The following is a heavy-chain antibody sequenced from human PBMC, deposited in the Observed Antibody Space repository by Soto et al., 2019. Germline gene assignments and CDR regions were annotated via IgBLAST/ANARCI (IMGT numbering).Heavy chain of an antibody. D-gene: IGHD2-15*01. J-gene: IGHJ4*02. Sequence: GGSLRLSCAASGFTFSSYSMNWVRQAPGKGLEWVSYISSSSSTIYYADSVKGRFTISRDNAKNSLYLQMNSLRAEDTAVYYCARARSLAYCSGGSCYFPDYWGQGTLVTVSS. CDR2: ISSSSSTI. V-gene: IGHV3-48*01. CDR3: ARARSLAYCSGGSCYFPDY. CDR1: GFTFSSYS.